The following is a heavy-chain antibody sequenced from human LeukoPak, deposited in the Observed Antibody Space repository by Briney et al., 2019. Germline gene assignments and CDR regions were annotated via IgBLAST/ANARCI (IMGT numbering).Heavy chain of an antibody. D-gene: IGHD3-3*01. Sequence: GGSLRLSCAASGFTFDDYAMHWVRQAPGKGLEWVSGISWNSGSIGYADSVKGRFTISRDNAKNSLYLQMNNLRAEDMALYYCARSVEWSFDYWGQGTLVTVSS. V-gene: IGHV3-9*03. CDR3: ARSVEWSFDY. J-gene: IGHJ4*02. CDR1: GFTFDDYA. CDR2: ISWNSGSI.